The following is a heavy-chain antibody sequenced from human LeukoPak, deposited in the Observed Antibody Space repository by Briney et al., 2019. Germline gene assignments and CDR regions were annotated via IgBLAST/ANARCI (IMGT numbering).Heavy chain of an antibody. J-gene: IGHJ4*02. CDR1: GGSISRGDYY. V-gene: IGHV4-30-4*01. CDR2: IYYSGST. CDR3: ARDLGYSSGWYDY. Sequence: SQTLSLTCTVSGGSISRGDYYWSWIRQPPGKGLEWIGYIYYSGSTDYNPSLKSRVTISVDTSKNQFSLKLSSVTAADTAVYYCARDLGYSSGWYDYWGQGTLVTVSS. D-gene: IGHD6-19*01.